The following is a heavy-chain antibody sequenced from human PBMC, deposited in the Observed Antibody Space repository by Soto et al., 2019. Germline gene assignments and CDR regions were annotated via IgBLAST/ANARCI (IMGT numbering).Heavy chain of an antibody. CDR3: VATTMVYYYGMDV. V-gene: IGHV4-34*01. CDR1: GGSFSDYF. Sequence: QVQLQQWGAGLLKPSETLSLTCAVYGGSFSDYFWSWIRQPPGKGLEWIGEINHSGTTNYNPSLKSRVTISLDTSKNHFSLNLTSVTAADTAVYYSVATTMVYYYGMDVWGQGTTVTVSS. CDR2: INHSGTT. D-gene: IGHD5-18*01. J-gene: IGHJ6*02.